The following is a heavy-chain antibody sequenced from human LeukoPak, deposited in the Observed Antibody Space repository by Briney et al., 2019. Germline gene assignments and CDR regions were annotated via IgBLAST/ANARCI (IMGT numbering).Heavy chain of an antibody. Sequence: GGSLRLSCAASGFTFSGYWMSWVRQAPGKGLEWVANIKPDGSGEYYVDSVKGRFTISRDNAKNSLYLQVSSLRAKDTAVYYCARDRGWFAYWGQGTLVTASS. CDR2: IKPDGSGE. CDR1: GFTFSGYW. CDR3: ARDRGWFAY. J-gene: IGHJ5*01. V-gene: IGHV3-7*05.